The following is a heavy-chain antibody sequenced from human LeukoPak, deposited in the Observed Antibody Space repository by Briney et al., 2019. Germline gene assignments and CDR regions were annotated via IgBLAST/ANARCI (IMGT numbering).Heavy chain of an antibody. CDR2: IYPGDSDT. CDR1: GYSFTSYW. J-gene: IGHJ6*03. V-gene: IGHV5-51*01. D-gene: IGHD2-2*01. Sequence: GESLKISCKGSGYSFTSYWIGWVRQMPGKGLEWMGIIYPGDSDTRYSPSFQGQVTISADKSISTAYLQWSSLKASDTAMYYCAGLPVPAARMHYYYYMDVWGKGTTVTVSS. CDR3: AGLPVPAARMHYYYYMDV.